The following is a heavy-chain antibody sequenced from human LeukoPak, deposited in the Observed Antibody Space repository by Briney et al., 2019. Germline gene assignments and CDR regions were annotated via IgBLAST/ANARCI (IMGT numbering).Heavy chain of an antibody. V-gene: IGHV4-38-2*02. CDR1: GYSISSGYY. Sequence: TSETLSLTCTVSGYSISSGYYWGWIRQPPGKGLEWIGSIYHSGSTYYNPSLKSRVTISVDTSKNQFSLKLSSVTAADTAVYYCARMSPVTMFPGGIDYWAREPWSPSPQ. J-gene: IGHJ4*02. D-gene: IGHD4-17*01. CDR2: IYHSGST. CDR3: ARMSPVTMFPGGIDY.